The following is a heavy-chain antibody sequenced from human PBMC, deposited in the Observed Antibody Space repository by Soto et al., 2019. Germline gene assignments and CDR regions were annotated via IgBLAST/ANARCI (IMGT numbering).Heavy chain of an antibody. CDR1: GFTFSSYA. D-gene: IGHD3-3*01. CDR2: ISGSGGST. CDR3: ARGRLFWSGYYGMDV. V-gene: IGHV3-23*01. J-gene: IGHJ6*02. Sequence: GGSLRLSCAASGFTFSSYAMSWVRQAPGKGLEWVSAISGSGGSTYYADSVKGRFTISRDNSKNTLYLQMNSLRAEDTAVYYCARGRLFWSGYYGMDVWGQGTTVTVSS.